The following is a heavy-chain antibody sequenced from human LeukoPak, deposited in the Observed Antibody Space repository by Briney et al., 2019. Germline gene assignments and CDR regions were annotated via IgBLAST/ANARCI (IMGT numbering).Heavy chain of an antibody. Sequence: GESLRLSCAASGFTFSSYAMSWVRQAPGKGLEWVSAISSSGSSTYYADSVKGRFTISRDNAKNTLYLQMNSLRAEDTAVYYCAKGPETGRFDYWGQGTLVTVSS. V-gene: IGHV3-23*01. CDR1: GFTFSSYA. CDR2: ISSSGSST. J-gene: IGHJ4*02. CDR3: AKGPETGRFDY. D-gene: IGHD1-14*01.